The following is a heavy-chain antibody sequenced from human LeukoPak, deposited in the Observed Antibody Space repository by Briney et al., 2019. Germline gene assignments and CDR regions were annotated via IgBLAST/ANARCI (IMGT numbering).Heavy chain of an antibody. V-gene: IGHV3-33*01. CDR1: GFTFSSYG. Sequence: PGRSLRLSCAASGFTFSSYGMHWVRQAPGKGLEWVAVIWYDGSNKYYADSVKGRFTISRDNSKNTLYLQMNSLRAEDTAVYYCARGHYDSSGYHDYWGQGTLVTVSS. CDR2: IWYDGSNK. J-gene: IGHJ4*02. D-gene: IGHD3-22*01. CDR3: ARGHYDSSGYHDY.